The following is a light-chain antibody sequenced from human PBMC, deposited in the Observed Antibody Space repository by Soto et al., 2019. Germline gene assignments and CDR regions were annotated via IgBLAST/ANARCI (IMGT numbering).Light chain of an antibody. V-gene: IGKV3-11*01. CDR3: QQRSNWPPWT. CDR2: DAS. CDR1: QSVSSY. J-gene: IGKJ1*01. Sequence: EIVLTQSPATPSLSPGERATLSCRASQSVSSYLAWYQQKPGQAPRLLIYDASNRATGIPARFSGSGSGTDFALAISCLEREDFAVYYGQQRSNWPPWTFGQGTVVDIK.